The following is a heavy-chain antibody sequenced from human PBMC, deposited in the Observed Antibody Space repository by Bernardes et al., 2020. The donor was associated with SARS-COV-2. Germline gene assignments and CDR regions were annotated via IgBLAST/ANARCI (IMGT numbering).Heavy chain of an antibody. Sequence: LILSCSSSGFTFSSYWMHWVRQIPGRGLVWLSRISTDGRTTNYADSVKGRFTISRDNAKSTLYLEMSSLRDEDTAVYYCARGSGNYYFDYWGQGTPVTVSS. CDR1: GFTFSSYW. V-gene: IGHV3-74*01. J-gene: IGHJ4*02. CDR2: ISTDGRTT. D-gene: IGHD1-26*01. CDR3: ARGSGNYYFDY.